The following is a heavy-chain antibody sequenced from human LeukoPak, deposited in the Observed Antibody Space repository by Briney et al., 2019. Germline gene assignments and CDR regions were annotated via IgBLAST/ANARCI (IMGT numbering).Heavy chain of an antibody. D-gene: IGHD6-19*01. V-gene: IGHV4-34*01. CDR2: MNHSGST. CDR1: GGSFSDYF. CDR3: ARQIAVAGLGFDP. J-gene: IGHJ5*02. Sequence: SETLSLTCAVYGGSFSDYFWTWIRQPPGKGLEWIGEMNHSGSTNYNPSLKRRVTISVDTSKNQFSLKMSSVTAADTAAYYCARQIAVAGLGFDPWGQGTLVTVSS.